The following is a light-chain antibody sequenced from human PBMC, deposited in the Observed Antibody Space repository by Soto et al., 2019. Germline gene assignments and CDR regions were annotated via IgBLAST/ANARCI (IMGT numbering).Light chain of an antibody. CDR3: QQFYRSPWT. J-gene: IGKJ1*01. CDR1: QTVLDSSNNKNY. CDR2: WAS. V-gene: IGKV4-1*01. Sequence: DIMVTQSPDSLALSLGERATINCKSSQTVLDSSNNKNYLAWYQQKPGQPPKLLIYWASTRESGVPDRFRGSGAETDFTLTIRSLAAEDVALYYCQQFYRSPWTFGQGTKVEIK.